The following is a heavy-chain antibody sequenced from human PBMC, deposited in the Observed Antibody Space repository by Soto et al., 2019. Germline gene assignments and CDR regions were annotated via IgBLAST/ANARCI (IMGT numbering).Heavy chain of an antibody. CDR2: IIYDGSTK. D-gene: IGHD3-10*01. J-gene: IGHJ4*02. CDR3: AKDRMGAGVRGYFDY. CDR1: GFTFSSYG. V-gene: IGHV3-30*18. Sequence: QVQLVESRGGVVQPGRSLRLSCAASGFTFSSYGMHWVRQAPGKGLEWVAVIIYDGSTKYYADSVKGRFTISRDNSKSTLYLQMNSLRAEDTAVYYCAKDRMGAGVRGYFDYWGQGTLVTVSS.